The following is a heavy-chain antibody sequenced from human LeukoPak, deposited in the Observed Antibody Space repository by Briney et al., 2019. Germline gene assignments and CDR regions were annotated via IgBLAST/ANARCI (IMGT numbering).Heavy chain of an antibody. CDR3: STDWYDY. CDR2: IKNKGDGGTT. V-gene: IGHV3-15*01. CDR1: GSGFSFSNAW. Sequence: KPGGSLRLSCAASGSGFSFSNAWMTWVRQAPGKGLEWVVRIKNKGDGGTTDYAAPVKGRFTLSRDDSKSTLYLQMNSLKVEDTAMYYCSTDWYDYWGQGTLVTVSS. D-gene: IGHD6-13*01. J-gene: IGHJ4*02.